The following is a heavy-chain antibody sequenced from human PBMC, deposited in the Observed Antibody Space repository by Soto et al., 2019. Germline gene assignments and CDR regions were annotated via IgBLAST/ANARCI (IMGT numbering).Heavy chain of an antibody. CDR3: ARGRSSVPDRRGIGYYGLDV. D-gene: IGHD6-6*01. CDR2: INDSGIT. V-gene: IGHV4-34*01. J-gene: IGHJ6*02. Sequence: SETLSLTCTVNGGSFSGYYWSWIRQSPGKGLEWIGEINDSGITDSNPSLESRVTISVDMSKNQFSLNLNSVTAADSAVYHCARGRSSVPDRRGIGYYGLDVWGQGTTVTVSS. CDR1: GGSFSGYY.